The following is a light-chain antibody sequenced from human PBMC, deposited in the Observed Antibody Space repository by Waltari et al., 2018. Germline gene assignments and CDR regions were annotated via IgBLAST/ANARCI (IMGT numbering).Light chain of an antibody. CDR2: WAS. V-gene: IGKV4-1*01. CDR3: QQYYSTLT. J-gene: IGKJ3*01. Sequence: DIVMTQSPDSLAVSLGERATINCKSSQSVLYSSNNKNYLAWYQPKPGQPPKLLIYWASTRESGVPDRFSGSGSGTDFTLTISSLQAEDVAVYYCQQYYSTLTFGPGTKVDIK. CDR1: QSVLYSSNNKNY.